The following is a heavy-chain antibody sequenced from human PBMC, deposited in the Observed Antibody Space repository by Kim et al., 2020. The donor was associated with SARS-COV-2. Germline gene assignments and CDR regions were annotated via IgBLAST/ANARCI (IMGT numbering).Heavy chain of an antibody. V-gene: IGHV3-30*04. CDR1: GFTFSSYA. CDR3: ARDLYSNYYYGMDV. D-gene: IGHD4-4*01. J-gene: IGHJ6*02. Sequence: GGSLRLSCAASGFTFSSYAMHWVRQAPGKGLEWVAVISYDGSNKYYVDSVKGRFTISRDNSKNTLYLQMNSLRAEDTAVYYCARDLYSNYYYGMDVWGQG. CDR2: ISYDGSNK.